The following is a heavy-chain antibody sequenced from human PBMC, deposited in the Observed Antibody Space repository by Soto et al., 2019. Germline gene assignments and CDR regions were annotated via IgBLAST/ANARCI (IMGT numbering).Heavy chain of an antibody. CDR1: GCSISSYY. CDR2: IYYSGST. V-gene: IGHV4-59*01. Sequence: XETLSLTCTVAGCSISSYYWSWIRQPPGKGLEWIGYIYYSGSTNYNPSLKSRVTISVDTSKNQFSLKLSSVTAADAAVYYCARLCYGDYTWDYWGQGTLVTVS. J-gene: IGHJ4*02. D-gene: IGHD4-17*01. CDR3: ARLCYGDYTWDY.